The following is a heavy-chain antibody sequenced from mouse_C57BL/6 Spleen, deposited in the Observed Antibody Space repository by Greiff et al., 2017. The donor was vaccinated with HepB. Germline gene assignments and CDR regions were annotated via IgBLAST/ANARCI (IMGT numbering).Heavy chain of an antibody. CDR2: IWGVGST. V-gene: IGHV2-6*01. D-gene: IGHD3-2*02. CDR1: GFSLTSYG. CDR3: ASVHSGYPIAY. Sequence: VKLMESGPGLVAPSQSLSITCTVSGFSLTSYGVDWVRQSPGKGLEWLGVIWGVGSTNYNSALKSSMSISKDNSKSQVFLKMNSLQTYDTAMYYCASVHSGYPIAYWGQGTLVTVSA. J-gene: IGHJ3*01.